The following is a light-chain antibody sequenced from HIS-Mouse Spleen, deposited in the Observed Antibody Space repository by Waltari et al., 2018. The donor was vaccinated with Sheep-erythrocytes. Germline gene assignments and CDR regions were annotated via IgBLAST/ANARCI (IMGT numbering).Light chain of an antibody. CDR1: SSDVGSYNL. CDR3: AAWDDSLSAWV. V-gene: IGLV2-14*02. Sequence: QSALTQPASVSGSPGQSITISCTGTSSDVGSYNLVPRYQQHPGKAPKLMIYEGSKRPSGVPDRFSGSKSGTSASLAISGLRSEDEADYYCAAWDDSLSAWVFGGGTKLTVL. J-gene: IGLJ3*02. CDR2: EGS.